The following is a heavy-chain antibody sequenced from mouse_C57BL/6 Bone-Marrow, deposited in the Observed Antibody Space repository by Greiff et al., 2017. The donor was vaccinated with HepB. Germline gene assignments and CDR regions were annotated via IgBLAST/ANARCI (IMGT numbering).Heavy chain of an antibody. Sequence: QVQLKESGAELVRPGTSVKMSCKASGYTFTNYWIGWAKQRPGHGLEWIGDIYPGGGYTNYNEKFKGKATLTADKSSSTAYMQFSSLTSEDSAIYCGARRETYAMDYWGQGTSVTVSS. CDR2: IYPGGGYT. CDR1: GYTFTNYW. CDR3: ARRETYAMDY. V-gene: IGHV1-63*01. J-gene: IGHJ4*01.